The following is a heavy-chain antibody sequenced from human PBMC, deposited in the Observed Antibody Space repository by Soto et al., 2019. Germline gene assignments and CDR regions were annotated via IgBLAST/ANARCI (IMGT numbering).Heavy chain of an antibody. Sequence: GGSLRLSCAASGFTFTSYGMDWVRQAPGKGLEWMALILHDGSAEYYADSVKGRFTISRDNSKNTLYLQMNSLRAEDTAVYYCARSRDGYSFYFYYGMDGWGQGTTVTVSS. V-gene: IGHV3-30*03. J-gene: IGHJ6*02. CDR2: ILHDGSAE. CDR3: ARSRDGYSFYFYYGMDG. CDR1: GFTFTSYG. D-gene: IGHD4-4*01.